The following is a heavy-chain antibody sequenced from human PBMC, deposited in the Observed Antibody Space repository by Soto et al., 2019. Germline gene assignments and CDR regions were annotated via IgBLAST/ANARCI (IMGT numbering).Heavy chain of an antibody. D-gene: IGHD3-22*01. CDR3: AASSYYYDSIPPRNAFDI. CDR1: GYTFTGYY. CDR2: INPNSGGT. J-gene: IGHJ3*02. V-gene: IGHV1-2*02. Sequence: ASVKVSCKASGYTFTGYYMHWVRQAPGQGLEWMGWINPNSGGTNYAQKFQGRVTMTRDTSISTAYMELSRLRSDDTAVYYCAASSYYYDSIPPRNAFDIWGQGTMVTVSS.